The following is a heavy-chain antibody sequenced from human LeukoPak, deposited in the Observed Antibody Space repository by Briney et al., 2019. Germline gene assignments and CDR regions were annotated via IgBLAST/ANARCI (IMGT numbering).Heavy chain of an antibody. J-gene: IGHJ4*02. V-gene: IGHV3-48*03. CDR2: ISSSGSTI. CDR3: RRQGSGYYFGIDY. CDR1: GFTFSSYE. Sequence: PGGSLRLSCAASGFTFSSYEMNWVRQAPGKGLEWVSYISSSGSTIYYADSVKGRFTISRDNAKNSLYLQMNSLRAEDTALYCVRRQGSGYYFGIDYWGQGTLVTVSS. D-gene: IGHD3-22*01.